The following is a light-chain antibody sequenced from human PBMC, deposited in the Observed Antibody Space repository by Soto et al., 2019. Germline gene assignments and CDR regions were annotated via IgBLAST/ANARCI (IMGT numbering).Light chain of an antibody. V-gene: IGLV2-14*01. CDR3: SSDTRPTRVV. Sequence: QSVLTQPASVSGSPGQSITISCTGSSSDVGGYNYVSWYQQHPGKAPKLMIYEVSNRPSGVSNRFSGSKSGNTASLTISGLQAEDEADYYCSSDTRPTRVVFGGGTQLTVL. CDR2: EVS. J-gene: IGLJ2*01. CDR1: SSDVGGYNY.